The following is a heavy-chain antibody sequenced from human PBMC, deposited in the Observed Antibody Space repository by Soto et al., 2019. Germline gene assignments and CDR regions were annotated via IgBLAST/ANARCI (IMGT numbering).Heavy chain of an antibody. V-gene: IGHV4-59*01. CDR2: IYYSGST. J-gene: IGHJ4*02. Sequence: LSLTCTVSGGSISTYYWSWIRQPPGKGLEWIGYIYYSGSTNYNPSLKSRVTMSVDTSKNQFSLRLSSVTAADTAVYYCARGSLYYYGSGTLPRFDFWGQGTLVTVSS. D-gene: IGHD3-10*01. CDR3: ARGSLYYYGSGTLPRFDF. CDR1: GGSISTYY.